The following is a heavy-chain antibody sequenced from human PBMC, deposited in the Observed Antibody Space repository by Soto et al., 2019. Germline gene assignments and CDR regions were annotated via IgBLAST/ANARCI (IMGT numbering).Heavy chain of an antibody. D-gene: IGHD1-1*01. J-gene: IGHJ4*02. CDR1: GFTFRSYW. V-gene: IGHV3-74*03. CDR2: IKPDGSRT. CDR3: ARDNNWSYDS. Sequence: PGGSLRLSCAASGFTFRSYWIHWVRQAPGEGLVWVSYIKPDGSRTKDADSVKGRFTISRDNARNTLYLRMNSLRAEDTAVYYCARDNNWSYDSWGRGTLVTVSS.